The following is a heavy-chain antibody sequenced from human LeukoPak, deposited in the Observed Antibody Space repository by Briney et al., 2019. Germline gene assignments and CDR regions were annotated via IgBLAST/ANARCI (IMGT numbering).Heavy chain of an antibody. J-gene: IGHJ6*02. CDR1: GFIVSENY. Sequence: GGSLRLSCAASGFIVSENYISWVRQAPGKGLEWVSVIHSGGNTYYADSVKGRFIISRDNSKNTLYLQINSLRAEDTAVYYCARVARVVAATGVSYGMDVWGQGTTVTVSS. CDR2: IHSGGNT. V-gene: IGHV3-66*01. D-gene: IGHD2-15*01. CDR3: ARVARVVAATGVSYGMDV.